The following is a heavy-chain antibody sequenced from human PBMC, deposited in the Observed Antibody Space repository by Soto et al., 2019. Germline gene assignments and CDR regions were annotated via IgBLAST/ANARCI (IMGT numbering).Heavy chain of an antibody. CDR3: ARRYGYAFDI. CDR1: GGSISSYY. D-gene: IGHD4-17*01. V-gene: IGHV4-59*01. Sequence: QVQLQESGPGLVKPSETLSLTCTVSGGSISSYYWSWIRQPPGKGLEWIGYSYYSGSTNYNPSLKSRVTRSVDTSKYQFSLKLSYVTAAYTAVYYCARRYGYAFDIWGQGTMVTVSS. J-gene: IGHJ3*02. CDR2: SYYSGST.